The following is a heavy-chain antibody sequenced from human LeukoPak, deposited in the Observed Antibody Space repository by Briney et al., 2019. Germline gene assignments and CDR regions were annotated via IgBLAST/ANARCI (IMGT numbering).Heavy chain of an antibody. Sequence: PSETLSLMCTVSGGSISSYYWSWMRDPPGRGREEMGNIDNSGSTNSNDSLKSRVTISVDTFKNHFSLKLSCVTAADLVGYYCARDGRGYSYGLDYWGQGTLVTVSS. J-gene: IGHJ4*02. CDR3: ARDGRGYSYGLDY. D-gene: IGHD5-18*01. CDR2: IDNSGST. V-gene: IGHV4-59*01. CDR1: GGSISSYY.